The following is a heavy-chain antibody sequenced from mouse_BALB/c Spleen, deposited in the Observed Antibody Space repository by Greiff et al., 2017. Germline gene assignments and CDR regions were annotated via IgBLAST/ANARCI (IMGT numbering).Heavy chain of an antibody. CDR1: GFTFSSYG. V-gene: IGHV5-6*01. Sequence: EVQGVESGGDLVKPGGSLKLSCAASGFTFSSYGMSWVRQTPDKRLEWVATISSGGSYTYYPDSVKGRFTISRDNAKNTLYLQMSSLKSEDTAMYYCARHSTITTGGYFDYWGQGTTLTVSS. D-gene: IGHD1-1*01. CDR2: ISSGGSYT. CDR3: ARHSTITTGGYFDY. J-gene: IGHJ2*01.